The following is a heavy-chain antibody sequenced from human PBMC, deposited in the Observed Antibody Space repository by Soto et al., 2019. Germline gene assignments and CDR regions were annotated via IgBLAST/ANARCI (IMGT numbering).Heavy chain of an antibody. V-gene: IGHV4-34*01. CDR1: CGSFSGYY. CDR2: INHSGST. D-gene: IGHD2-8*01. CDR3: ARGPLVLYHIPVDWFDP. J-gene: IGHJ5*02. Sequence: PSETLSLTCAVYCGSFSGYYWSWIRQPPGKGLEWIGEINHSGSTNYNPSLKSRVTISVDTSKNQFSLKLSSVTAADTAVYYCARGPLVLYHIPVDWFDPWGQGTLVTVSS.